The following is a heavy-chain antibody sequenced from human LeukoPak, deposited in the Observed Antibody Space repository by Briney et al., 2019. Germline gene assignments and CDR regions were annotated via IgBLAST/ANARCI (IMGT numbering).Heavy chain of an antibody. D-gene: IGHD3-10*01. CDR1: GGTFSSYA. CDR3: ARGGPYASDAFDI. Sequence: ASVKVSCKASGGTFSSYAISWVRQAPGQGLEWMGGIIPIFGTANYAQKFQGRVTITTDESTSTAYMELSSLRSEDTAVYYCARGGPYASDAFDIWGQGTMVTVSS. CDR2: IIPIFGTA. V-gene: IGHV1-69*05. J-gene: IGHJ3*02.